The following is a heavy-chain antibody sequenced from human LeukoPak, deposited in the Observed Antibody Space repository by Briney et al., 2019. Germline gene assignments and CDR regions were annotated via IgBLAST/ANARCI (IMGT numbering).Heavy chain of an antibody. CDR1: GFTFSSYW. D-gene: IGHD5-18*01. J-gene: IGHJ4*02. CDR2: INSDGTST. CDR3: ARGASGYSYG. Sequence: PWGSLRLSCAASGFTFSSYWMHWVRQVPGKGLVWVSRINSDGTSTTYADSVKGRFTISRDNAKNTLYLQMNSLRAEDTAVYYCARGASGYSYGWGQGTLVTVSS. V-gene: IGHV3-74*01.